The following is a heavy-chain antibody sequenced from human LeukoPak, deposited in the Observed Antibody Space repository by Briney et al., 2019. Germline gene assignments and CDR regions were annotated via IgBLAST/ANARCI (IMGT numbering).Heavy chain of an antibody. CDR2: ISGSGGST. D-gene: IGHD3-22*01. V-gene: IGHV3-23*01. CDR3: AKARGTVVPPFDY. J-gene: IGHJ4*02. Sequence: GGSLRLSCAASGFTFSSYGMHWVRQAPGKGLEWVSGISGSGGSTYYADSVKGRFTVSRDNSKNTLYLQMNSLRAEDTAVYYCAKARGTVVPPFDYWGQGTPVTVSS. CDR1: GFTFSSYG.